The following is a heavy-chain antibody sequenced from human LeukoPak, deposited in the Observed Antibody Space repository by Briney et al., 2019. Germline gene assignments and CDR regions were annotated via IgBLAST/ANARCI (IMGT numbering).Heavy chain of an antibody. V-gene: IGHV3-33*01. CDR1: GFTFSSYG. D-gene: IGHD4-17*01. Sequence: GRSLRLSCATSGFTFSSYGMHWVRQAPGKGLEWVAVIWYDGSNKHYADSVKGRFTISRDNSKNTLYLQMNSLRAEDTAVYYCARDGAYGDGFPYYFDYWGRGTLVTVSS. CDR3: ARDGAYGDGFPYYFDY. CDR2: IWYDGSNK. J-gene: IGHJ4*02.